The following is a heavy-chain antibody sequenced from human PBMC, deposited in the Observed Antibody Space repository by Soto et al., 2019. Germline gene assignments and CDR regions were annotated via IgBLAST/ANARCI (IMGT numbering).Heavy chain of an antibody. CDR3: AAPRAYDSSDYSGFHYGMDV. V-gene: IGHV3-9*01. CDR2: LSWNGVTI. D-gene: IGHD3-22*01. Sequence: EVQLVESGGDLVQPGRSLRLSCAASGFTFDDYAMHWVRQVPGKGLQWVSGLSWNGVTIGYAASVKGRFTISRDNAKKSLYLQMNGLRPDDTALYYCAAPRAYDSSDYSGFHYGMDVWGLGTTVAVSS. J-gene: IGHJ6*02. CDR1: GFTFDDYA.